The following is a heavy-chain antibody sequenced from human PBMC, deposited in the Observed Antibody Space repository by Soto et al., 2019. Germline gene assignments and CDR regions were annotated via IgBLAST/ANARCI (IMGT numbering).Heavy chain of an antibody. Sequence: SVKVSCKASGGTFRNYPINWVRQAPGQGLEWMGSIFPLTDIPDYAQNFQARLTISADKSTSTAYMELSSLTSDDTAMYFCARGPLVVLNYFESWGQGTTVTVSS. CDR3: ARGPLVVLNYFES. V-gene: IGHV1-69*04. CDR1: GGTFRNYP. CDR2: IFPLTDIP. J-gene: IGHJ4*03.